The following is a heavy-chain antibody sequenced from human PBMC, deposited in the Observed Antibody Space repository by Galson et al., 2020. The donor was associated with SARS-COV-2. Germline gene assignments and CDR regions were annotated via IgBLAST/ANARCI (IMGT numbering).Heavy chain of an antibody. V-gene: IGHV3-33*01. Sequence: GESLKISCAASGFNFKNYGMHWVRQTPGKGLEWVAVIWFDGSKTYYADAVRGRFTISRDNSRNTLYLQMNNLEIEDTALYYCARDLGGGPGDYWGQGTLVSVSS. D-gene: IGHD3-16*01. CDR2: IWFDGSKT. J-gene: IGHJ4*02. CDR1: GFNFKNYG. CDR3: ARDLGGGPGDY.